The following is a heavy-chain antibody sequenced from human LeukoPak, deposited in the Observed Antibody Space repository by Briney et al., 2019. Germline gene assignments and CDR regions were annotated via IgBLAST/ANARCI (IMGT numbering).Heavy chain of an antibody. J-gene: IGHJ5*02. V-gene: IGHV3-23*01. CDR1: GFTFSSYA. CDR2: ISGSGGST. D-gene: IGHD3-3*01. Sequence: PGGSLRLSCAASGFTFSSYAMSWVRQAPGKGLEWVSAISGSGGSTYYADSVKGRFTISRDNSKNTLYLQMNSLRAEGTAVYYCAKVDYDFWSGYHRFDPWGQGTLVTVSS. CDR3: AKVDYDFWSGYHRFDP.